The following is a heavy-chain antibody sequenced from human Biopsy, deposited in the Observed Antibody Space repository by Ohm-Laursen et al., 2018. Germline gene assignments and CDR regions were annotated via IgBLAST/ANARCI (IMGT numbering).Heavy chain of an antibody. CDR2: ISPNSGGT. Sequence: ASVKVSCKSSGYAVNDYFLHWLRQAPGQGPEWMGWISPNSGGTNYAQKFQGRVTMTTDTSASTVYLELRRLISDDTAVYYCARDIMNRIAGLVARSDVFDVWGQGTLVTVSS. V-gene: IGHV1-2*02. CDR3: ARDIMNRIAGLVARSDVFDV. CDR1: GYAVNDYF. J-gene: IGHJ3*01. D-gene: IGHD3-16*01.